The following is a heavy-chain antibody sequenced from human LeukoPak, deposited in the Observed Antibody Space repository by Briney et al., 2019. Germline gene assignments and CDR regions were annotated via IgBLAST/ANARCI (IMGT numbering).Heavy chain of an antibody. Sequence: ASVKVSCKASGYTFTSYGISWVRQAPGQGLEWMGWISAYNGNTNYAQKLQGRVTMTTDTSTSTAYMELRRLRSDDTAVYSCARSPLLWFGELFGYWGQGTLVTVSS. CDR1: GYTFTSYG. V-gene: IGHV1-18*01. CDR3: ARSPLLWFGELFGY. J-gene: IGHJ4*02. D-gene: IGHD3-10*01. CDR2: ISAYNGNT.